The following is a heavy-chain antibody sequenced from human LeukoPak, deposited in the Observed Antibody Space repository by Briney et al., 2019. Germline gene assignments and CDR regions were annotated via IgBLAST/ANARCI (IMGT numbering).Heavy chain of an antibody. J-gene: IGHJ3*02. CDR3: ARHCPTYDFWSGRPEDAFDI. D-gene: IGHD3-3*01. CDR1: GGSISSYY. CDR2: IYYSGST. Sequence: PSETLSLTCTVSGGSISSYYWSWIRQPPGKGLEWIGYIYYSGSTNYNPSLKSRVTISVDTSKNQFSLKLSSVTAADTAVYYCARHCPTYDFWSGRPEDAFDIWGQGTMVTVSS. V-gene: IGHV4-59*01.